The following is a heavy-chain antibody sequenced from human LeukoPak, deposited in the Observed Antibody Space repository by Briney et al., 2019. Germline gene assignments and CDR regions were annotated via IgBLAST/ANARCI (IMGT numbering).Heavy chain of an antibody. CDR2: NYYSGST. CDR3: ARHGGSGSFDY. Sequence: SETLSLTCTVSGGSISTYYWSWIRQPPGKGLEWIGYNYYSGSTTPHPSLKSRVTISVDTSKNQFSLRLRSVTAADTAVYYCARHGGSGSFDYWGQETLVTVSS. D-gene: IGHD3-3*01. CDR1: GGSISTYY. J-gene: IGHJ4*02. V-gene: IGHV4-59*08.